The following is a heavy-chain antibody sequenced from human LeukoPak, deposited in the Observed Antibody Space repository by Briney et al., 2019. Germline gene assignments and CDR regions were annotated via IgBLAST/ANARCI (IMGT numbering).Heavy chain of an antibody. CDR3: AREGPGRFGAPGPNVYSIDY. CDR1: GGSISSYY. V-gene: IGHV4-59*01. Sequence: PSETLSLTCTVSGGSISSYYWSWIRLPPGKGLEWIGCIYSSGSTNNNPSLKSRVTISVATSKNQFSLKLTSVTAADTAVYYCAREGPGRFGAPGPNVYSIDYWGQGTLVTVSS. D-gene: IGHD2-15*01. J-gene: IGHJ4*02. CDR2: IYSSGST.